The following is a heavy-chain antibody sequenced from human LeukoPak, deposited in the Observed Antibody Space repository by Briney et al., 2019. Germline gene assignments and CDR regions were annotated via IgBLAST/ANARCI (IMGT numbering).Heavy chain of an antibody. CDR3: ARLGVPAAIVNWYFDL. Sequence: SETLSLTCTVSGGSISSYYWSWIRQPPGKGLEWIGYIYYSGSTNYNPSLKSRVTISVDTSKNQFSLKLSSVTAADTAVYYCARLGVPAAIVNWYFDLWGRGTLVTVSS. J-gene: IGHJ2*01. CDR2: IYYSGST. D-gene: IGHD2-2*01. CDR1: GGSISSYY. V-gene: IGHV4-59*08.